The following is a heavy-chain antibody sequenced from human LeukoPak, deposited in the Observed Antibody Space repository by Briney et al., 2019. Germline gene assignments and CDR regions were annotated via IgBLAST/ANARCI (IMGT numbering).Heavy chain of an antibody. J-gene: IGHJ4*02. CDR3: ARVGPIRGSFDY. CDR1: GYTFTGYY. Sequence: ASVKVSCKASGYTFTGYYMHWVRQAPGQGLEWMGWINPNSGGTNYAQKLQSRVTMTRDTSISTAYMELSRLRSDDTAVYYCARVGPIRGSFDYWGQGTLVTVSS. CDR2: INPNSGGT. D-gene: IGHD3-10*01. V-gene: IGHV1-2*02.